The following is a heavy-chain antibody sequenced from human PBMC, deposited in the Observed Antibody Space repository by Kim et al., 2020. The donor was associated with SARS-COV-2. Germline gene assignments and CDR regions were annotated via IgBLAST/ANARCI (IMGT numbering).Heavy chain of an antibody. J-gene: IGHJ4*02. CDR1: GGAISSSNG. D-gene: IGHD6-13*01. CDR3: ARATASGLDYFDY. V-gene: IGHV4-4*02. Sequence: SETLSLTCAGSGGAISSSNGWSWVRQPPGKGREWRGGRFHKGSTNKNRSRTSRGTKSIDKSKTQFSLKLSSVTAADTALYYCARATASGLDYFDYWGQGTLVTVSS. CDR2: RFHKGST.